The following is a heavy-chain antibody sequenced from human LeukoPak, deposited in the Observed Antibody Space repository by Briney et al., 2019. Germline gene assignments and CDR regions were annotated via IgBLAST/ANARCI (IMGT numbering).Heavy chain of an antibody. CDR1: RGSLCTYY. J-gene: IGHJ4*02. Sequence: PETPSVTCTLSRGSLCTYYWRWIRPPPRRGLEWIGYIYHSGSTNDNPSLKSRVTILVDTTKNQFSLKLNSVTAADTAVYYCARGGGYASPIGYWGQGALVTVSS. CDR3: ARGGGYASPIGY. CDR2: IYHSGST. D-gene: IGHD5-12*01. V-gene: IGHV4-59*01.